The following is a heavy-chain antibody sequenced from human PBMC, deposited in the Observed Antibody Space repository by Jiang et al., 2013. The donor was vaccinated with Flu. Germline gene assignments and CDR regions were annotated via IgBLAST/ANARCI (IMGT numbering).Heavy chain of an antibody. CDR3: ARTYDSSGYYAYYYGMDV. Sequence: HWVPPRLPGKGLGVGLTVLTSDGSSTSYADSVKGRFTISRDNAKNTLYLQMNSLRAEDTAVYYCARTYDSSGYYAYYYGMDVWGQGTTVTVSS. D-gene: IGHD3-22*01. V-gene: IGHV3-74*01. CDR2: LTSDGSST. J-gene: IGHJ6*02.